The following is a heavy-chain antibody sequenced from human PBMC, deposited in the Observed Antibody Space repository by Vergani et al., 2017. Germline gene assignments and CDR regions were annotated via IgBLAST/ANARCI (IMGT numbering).Heavy chain of an antibody. CDR3: ARRGYCGGDCYSGRYWYFDL. Sequence: QVQLVQSGAEVKKPGSSVKVSCKASGGTFSSYAISWVRQAPGQGLEWMGGIIPIFGTANYAQKFQGRVTITADESTSTAYWELSSLRSEDTAVYYCARRGYCGGDCYSGRYWYFDLWGRGTLVTVSS. D-gene: IGHD2-21*02. J-gene: IGHJ2*01. CDR2: IIPIFGTA. CDR1: GGTFSSYA. V-gene: IGHV1-69*01.